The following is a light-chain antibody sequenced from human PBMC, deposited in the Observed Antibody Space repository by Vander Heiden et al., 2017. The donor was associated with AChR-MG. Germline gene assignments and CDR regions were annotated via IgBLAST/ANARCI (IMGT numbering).Light chain of an antibody. CDR2: GKN. J-gene: IGLJ3*02. Sequence: SSELTPDPAVSVALGQTVRITCQGASLSSYYASWYQQKPGQAPVLVIYGKNNRPSGIPDRFSGSSSGNTASLTITGAQAEDEADYYCNSRDSSGNHPSVFGGGTKLTVL. CDR3: NSRDSSGNHPSV. V-gene: IGLV3-19*01. CDR1: SLSSYY.